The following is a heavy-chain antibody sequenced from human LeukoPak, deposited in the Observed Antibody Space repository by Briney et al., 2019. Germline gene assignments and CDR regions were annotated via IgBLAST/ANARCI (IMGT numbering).Heavy chain of an antibody. CDR3: ARVGFRDYYYGMDV. J-gene: IGHJ6*02. CDR2: ISAYDGNT. D-gene: IGHD1-26*01. Sequence: ASVTVSCKASGYTFTSYGISWVRQAPGQGLEWMGWISAYDGNTNYAQKLQGRVTMTTDTSTSTAYMELRSLRSDDTAVYYCARVGFRDYYYGMDVWGQGTTVTVSS. CDR1: GYTFTSYG. V-gene: IGHV1-18*01.